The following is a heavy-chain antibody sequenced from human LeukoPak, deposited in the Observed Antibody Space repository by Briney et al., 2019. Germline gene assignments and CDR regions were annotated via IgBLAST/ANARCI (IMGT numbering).Heavy chain of an antibody. Sequence: GESLKISCKGSGYIFTSYWIGWVRQMPGKGPEWMGIIYPGDSDIRYSPSFQGQVTISADKSISTAYLQWSSLKASDSAIYYCARRSYCGGDCTRSVHFYYAMDVWGQGTAVTVSS. V-gene: IGHV5-51*01. D-gene: IGHD2-21*02. CDR3: ARRSYCGGDCTRSVHFYYAMDV. CDR1: GYIFTSYW. CDR2: IYPGDSDI. J-gene: IGHJ6*02.